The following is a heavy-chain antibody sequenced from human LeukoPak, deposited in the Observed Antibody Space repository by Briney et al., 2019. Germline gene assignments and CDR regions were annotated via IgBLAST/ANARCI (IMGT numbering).Heavy chain of an antibody. Sequence: GASVKVSCKPSGYTFTVYYIHWVRQAPGQGLERMGWINPNSGGTNYAKNFQGTVTMTRDTSTSTAYMELSSLRSDDTAVYYCVRRLGTGTTLGYWGQGTLVSVSS. CDR1: GYTFTVYY. J-gene: IGHJ4*02. CDR2: INPNSGGT. CDR3: VRRLGTGTTLGY. D-gene: IGHD1-1*01. V-gene: IGHV1-2*02.